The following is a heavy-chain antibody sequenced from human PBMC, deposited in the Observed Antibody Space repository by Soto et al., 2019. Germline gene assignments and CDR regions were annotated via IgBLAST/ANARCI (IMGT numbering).Heavy chain of an antibody. J-gene: IGHJ6*02. V-gene: IGHV3-21*01. CDR2: ISSSSSYI. Sequence: PGGSLRLSCAASGFTFSSYSMNWVRQAPGKGLEWVSSISSSSSYIYYADSVKGRFTISRDNAKNSLYLQMNSLRAEDTAVYYCARGYCSSTSCYDVWGYYYYGMDVWGQGTTVTVSS. CDR3: ARGYCSSTSCYDVWGYYYYGMDV. CDR1: GFTFSSYS. D-gene: IGHD2-2*01.